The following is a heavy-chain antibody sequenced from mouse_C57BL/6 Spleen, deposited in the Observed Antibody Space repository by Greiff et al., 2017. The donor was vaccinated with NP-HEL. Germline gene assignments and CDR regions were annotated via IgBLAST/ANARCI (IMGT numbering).Heavy chain of an antibody. V-gene: IGHV1-22*01. J-gene: IGHJ1*03. Sequence: EVQLVESGPELVKPGASVKMSCKASGYTFTDYNMHWVKQSHGKSLEWIGYINPNNGGTSYNQKFKGKATLTVNKSSSTAYMELRSLTSEDSAVYYCARAGYDYDGGYWYFDVWGTGTTVTVSS. D-gene: IGHD2-4*01. CDR2: INPNNGGT. CDR3: ARAGYDYDGGYWYFDV. CDR1: GYTFTDYN.